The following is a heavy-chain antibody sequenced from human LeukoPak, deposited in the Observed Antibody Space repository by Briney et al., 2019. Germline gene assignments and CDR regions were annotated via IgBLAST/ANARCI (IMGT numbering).Heavy chain of an antibody. CDR2: MNPNSGNT. V-gene: IGHV1-8*03. J-gene: IGHJ3*02. CDR1: GYTFTSYD. CDR3: ARPDRGYYYDSSGPDAFDI. D-gene: IGHD3-22*01. Sequence: ASVKVSCKASGYTFTSYDINWVRQATGQGLEWMGWMNPNSGNTGYAQKFQGRVTITRNTSISTAYMELSSLRSEDTAVYYCARPDRGYYYDSSGPDAFDIWGQGTMVTVSS.